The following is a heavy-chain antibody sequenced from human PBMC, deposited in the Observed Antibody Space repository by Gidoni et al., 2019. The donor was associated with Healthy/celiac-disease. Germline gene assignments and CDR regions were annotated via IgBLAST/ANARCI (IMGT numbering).Heavy chain of an antibody. CDR1: GGSISSFY. V-gene: IGHV4-59*01. CDR3: ARVAPRGWSGYYIPGAYYYYMDV. Sequence: QVQLQESGPGLLKPSEPLSLTCTVSGGSISSFYCSLIRQPPGKGLEWIGYIYYSWSTNYNPSLKSRVTISVDTSKNQFSLKLSAVTAADTAVYYCARVAPRGWSGYYIPGAYYYYMDVWGKGTTVTVS. J-gene: IGHJ6*03. D-gene: IGHD3-3*01. CDR2: IYYSWST.